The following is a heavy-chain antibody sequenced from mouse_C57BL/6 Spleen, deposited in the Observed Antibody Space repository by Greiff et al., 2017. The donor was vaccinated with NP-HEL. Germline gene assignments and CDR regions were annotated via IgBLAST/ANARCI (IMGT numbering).Heavy chain of an antibody. CDR1: GYTFTDYY. CDR2: INPNNGGT. CDR3: ANGYDEVYYAMDY. D-gene: IGHD2-2*01. Sequence: EVQLQQSGPELVKPGASVKISCKASGYTFTDYYMNWVKQSHGKSLEWIGDINPNNGGTSYNQKFKGKATLTVDKSSSTAYMELRSLTSEDSAVYYCANGYDEVYYAMDYWGQGTSVTVSS. J-gene: IGHJ4*01. V-gene: IGHV1-26*01.